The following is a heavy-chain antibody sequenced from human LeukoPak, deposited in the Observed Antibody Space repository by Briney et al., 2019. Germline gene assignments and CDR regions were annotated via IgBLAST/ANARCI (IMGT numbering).Heavy chain of an antibody. D-gene: IGHD3-10*01. J-gene: IGHJ5*02. CDR3: ARDSRYHSGWGSYQSYWFDP. CDR1: GFTFNLYW. CDR2: ISDDGATT. V-gene: IGHV3-74*01. Sequence: GGSLRLSCAASGFTFNLYWIRWVRHAPGKGLEWVSRISDDGATTNYADSVKGRFTISRDNAKNTLFLQMHSLRVDDTAVYYCARDSRYHSGWGSYQSYWFDPWGQGTLVIVSS.